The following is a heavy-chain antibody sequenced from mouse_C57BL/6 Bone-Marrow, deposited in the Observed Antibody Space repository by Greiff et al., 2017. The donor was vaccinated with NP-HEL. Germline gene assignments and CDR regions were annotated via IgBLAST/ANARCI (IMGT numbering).Heavy chain of an antibody. V-gene: IGHV2-9-1*01. CDR1: GFSLTSYA. D-gene: IGHD1-1*01. J-gene: IGHJ1*03. Sequence: QVQLKESGPGLVAPSQSLSITCTVSGFSLTSYAISWVRQPPGKGLEWLGVIWTGGGTNYNSALKSRLSISKDNSKSQVFLKMNSLQTDDTARYYCARNRDYYGSSPYWYFDVWGTGTTVTVSS. CDR2: IWTGGGT. CDR3: ARNRDYYGSSPYWYFDV.